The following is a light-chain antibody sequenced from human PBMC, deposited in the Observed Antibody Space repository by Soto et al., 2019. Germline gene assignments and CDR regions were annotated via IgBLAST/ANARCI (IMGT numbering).Light chain of an antibody. J-gene: IGLJ2*01. V-gene: IGLV2-23*01. Sequence: QSALTQPASVSGSPGQSITISCTGTSSDVGSYNLVSWYQQHPGKATKLMIDEGSKRPSGVSNRFSGSKSGNTASLTISGLQAEDEAEYYCCSYAGRSTPVVFGGGTQLTVL. CDR3: CSYAGRSTPVV. CDR2: EGS. CDR1: SSDVGSYNL.